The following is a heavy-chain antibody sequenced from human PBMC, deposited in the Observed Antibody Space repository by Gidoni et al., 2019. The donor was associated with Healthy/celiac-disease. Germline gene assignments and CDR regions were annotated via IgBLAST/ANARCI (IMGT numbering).Heavy chain of an antibody. CDR3: AKVVWGGYSFFEWFDP. J-gene: IGHJ5*02. V-gene: IGHV3-23*01. CDR1: GFTFSSYA. CDR2: ISGSGGST. Sequence: EVQLLESGGGLVQPGGSLRLSCAASGFTFSSYAMSWVRQAPGKGLGWVSAISGSGGSTYYADSVKGRFTISRDNSKNTLYLQMNSLRAEDTAVYYCAKVVWGGYSFFEWFDPWGQGTLVTVSS. D-gene: IGHD5-18*01.